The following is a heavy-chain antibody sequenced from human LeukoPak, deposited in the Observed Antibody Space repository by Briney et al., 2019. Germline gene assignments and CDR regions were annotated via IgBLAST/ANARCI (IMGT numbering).Heavy chain of an antibody. J-gene: IGHJ4*02. CDR2: VSGSGGSR. CDR1: GFTFSSYD. V-gene: IGHV3-23*01. Sequence: GGSLRPSCAASGFTFSSYDMSWVRQAPGKGLEWVSGVSGSGGSRNYADSVKGRFTISRDNSEKTLYLQMNSLRAEDTAVYYCARDRRMRVRGYGKTGTTALDYWGQGTLVTVSS. CDR3: ARDRRMRVRGYGKTGTTALDY. D-gene: IGHD1-7*01.